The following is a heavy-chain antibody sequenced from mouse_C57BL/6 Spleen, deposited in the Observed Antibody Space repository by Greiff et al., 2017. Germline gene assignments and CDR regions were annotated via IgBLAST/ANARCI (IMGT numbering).Heavy chain of an antibody. Sequence: EVNVVESGGGLVKPGGSLKLSCAASGFTFSDYGMHWVRQAPEKGLEWVAYISSGSSTIYYADTVKGRFTISRDNAKNTLFLQMTSLRSEDTAMYYCAKTMITNAMDYWGQGTSVTVSS. V-gene: IGHV5-17*01. CDR1: GFTFSDYG. J-gene: IGHJ4*01. CDR2: ISSGSSTI. D-gene: IGHD2-4*01. CDR3: AKTMITNAMDY.